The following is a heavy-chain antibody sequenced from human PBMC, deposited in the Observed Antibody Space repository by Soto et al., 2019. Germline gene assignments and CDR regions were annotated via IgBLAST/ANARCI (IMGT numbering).Heavy chain of an antibody. V-gene: IGHV3-21*01. CDR2: ISSSSSFI. CDR3: ARVGVMVGYAFDI. J-gene: IGHJ3*02. Sequence: PGGSLRLFCAASGFTFSSYSMNWVRQAPGKGLEWVASISSSSSFINYADSLKGRFTISRDNAKNSLYLQMSSLRAEDTAVYYCARVGVMVGYAFDIWGQGTMVTVSS. CDR1: GFTFSSYS. D-gene: IGHD3-10*01.